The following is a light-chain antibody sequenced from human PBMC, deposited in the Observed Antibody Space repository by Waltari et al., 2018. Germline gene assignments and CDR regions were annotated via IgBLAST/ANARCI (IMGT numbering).Light chain of an antibody. J-gene: IGLJ2*01. Sequence: QSPLTQPASVSGAPGQSITIPCTGSSRDVGGFTYFPWYQHPPDKAPKLIIYDVTTRPSGVSNRFSGSKSGNTASLTISGVQAEDEADYYCSSFSSSTTLVFGGGTKLTVL. CDR3: SSFSSSTTLV. V-gene: IGLV2-14*03. CDR2: DVT. CDR1: SRDVGGFTY.